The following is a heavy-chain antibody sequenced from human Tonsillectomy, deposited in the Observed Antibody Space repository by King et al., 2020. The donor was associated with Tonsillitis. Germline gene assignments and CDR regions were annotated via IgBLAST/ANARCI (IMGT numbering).Heavy chain of an antibody. D-gene: IGHD1-26*01. CDR2: INTDATST. CDR3: ARGRRAATTWDYYYGMDV. Sequence: VQLVESGGALVQPGGSLRLSCAASGFTFSSYWMHWVRQAPGKGLVWVSRINTDATSTSYADSVKGQLTISRDNAKNTLYLQMNSLRAEDTAVYYCARGRRAATTWDYYYGMDVWGQGTTVTVSS. J-gene: IGHJ6*02. CDR1: GFTFSSYW. V-gene: IGHV3-74*01.